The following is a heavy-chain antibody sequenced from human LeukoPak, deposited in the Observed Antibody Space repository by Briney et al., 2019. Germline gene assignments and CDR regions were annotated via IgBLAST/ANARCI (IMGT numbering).Heavy chain of an antibody. CDR1: GFTFHNYA. D-gene: IGHD6-19*01. Sequence: GGSLRLSCAASGFTFHNYAMHWVRQAPGKGLEWVSLIKGNGDTTYNADSVKGRFTISRDNSKNSLYLQINSLRTEDTALYYCAKDIGSGWSFDYWGQGTLVTVSS. CDR3: AKDIGSGWSFDY. J-gene: IGHJ4*02. CDR2: IKGNGDTT. V-gene: IGHV3-43*02.